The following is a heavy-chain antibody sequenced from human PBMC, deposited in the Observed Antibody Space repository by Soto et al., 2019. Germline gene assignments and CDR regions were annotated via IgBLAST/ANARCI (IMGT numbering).Heavy chain of an antibody. CDR3: ARDLSGFNDFWSGYYMIGGFDP. J-gene: IGHJ5*02. CDR1: GGSISSGDCY. D-gene: IGHD3-3*01. V-gene: IGHV4-30-4*01. Sequence: PSETLSLTCTVSGGSISSGDCYWSWIRQPPGKGLEWIGYIYYSGSTYYNPSLKSRVTISVDTSKNQFSLKLSSVTAADTAVYYCARDLSGFNDFWSGYYMIGGFDPWGQGTLVTVSS. CDR2: IYYSGST.